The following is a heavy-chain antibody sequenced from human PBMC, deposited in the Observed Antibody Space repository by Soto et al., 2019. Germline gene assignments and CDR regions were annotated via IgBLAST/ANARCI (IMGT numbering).Heavy chain of an antibody. Sequence: PSETLSLTCAVSGGSISSGGYSWSWIRHPPGNGLEWIGYIYHSGSTYYNPSLKSRVTISVDGSKNQFSLKLSSVTAADTAVYYCARDQRGEAERWFDPWGQGTLVTVSS. CDR3: ARDQRGEAERWFDP. V-gene: IGHV4-30-2*01. D-gene: IGHD3-10*01. CDR1: GGSISSGGYS. CDR2: IYHSGST. J-gene: IGHJ5*02.